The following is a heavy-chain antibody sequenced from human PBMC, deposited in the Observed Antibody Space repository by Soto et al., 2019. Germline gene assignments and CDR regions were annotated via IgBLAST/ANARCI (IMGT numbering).Heavy chain of an antibody. D-gene: IGHD2-2*01. CDR1: GFTFSSYA. V-gene: IGHV3-23*01. CDR3: AKPVEDIVVVPAAMAKGYYFDY. CDR2: ISGSGGST. J-gene: IGHJ4*02. Sequence: GGSLRLSCAASGFTFSSYAMSWVRQAPGKGLEWVSAISGSGGSTYYADSVKGRFTISRDNSKKTLYLQMNSLRAEDTAVYYCAKPVEDIVVVPAAMAKGYYFDYWGQGTLVTVSS.